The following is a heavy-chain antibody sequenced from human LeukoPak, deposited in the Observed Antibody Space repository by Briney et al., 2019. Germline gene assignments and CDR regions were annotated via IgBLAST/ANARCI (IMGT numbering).Heavy chain of an antibody. D-gene: IGHD1-26*01. V-gene: IGHV4-59*01. Sequence: SETLSHTCTVSGGSISSYYWSWIRQPPGKGLEWIGYIYYSGSTNYNPSLKSRVTISVDTSKNQFSLKLSSVTAADTAVYYCARQHEGATLHVYYSGHGAPVTVSS. CDR1: GGSISSYY. CDR3: ARQHEGATLHVYY. CDR2: IYYSGST. J-gene: IGHJ4*01.